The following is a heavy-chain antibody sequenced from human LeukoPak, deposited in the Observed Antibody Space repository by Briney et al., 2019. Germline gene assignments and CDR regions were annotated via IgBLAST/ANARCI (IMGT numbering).Heavy chain of an antibody. J-gene: IGHJ5*02. D-gene: IGHD6-13*01. V-gene: IGHV3-30*02. CDR1: GFTFSNYD. CDR3: AKSGSSFFDP. Sequence: PGGSLRLSCTASGFTFSNYDMHWVRQAPGKGLEWVTFIPYDGNNEHYTDSVKGRLPISRDNSKNTLYLQMNSLRPEDTAVYFCAKSGSSFFDPWGQGTLVTVSS. CDR2: IPYDGNNE.